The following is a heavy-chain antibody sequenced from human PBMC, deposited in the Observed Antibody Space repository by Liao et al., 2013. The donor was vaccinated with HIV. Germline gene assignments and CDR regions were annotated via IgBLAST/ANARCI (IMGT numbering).Heavy chain of an antibody. CDR2: INHSGKT. D-gene: IGHD6-19*01. CDR3: ARGPRGTVTGPVRFDY. V-gene: IGHV4-34*01. Sequence: QVQLQQWGAGLLKPSETLSLTCAVYGGSFSGYYWSWIRQPPGKGLEWIGEINHSGKTNYNPSLKSRVTISVDTSKNQFSLKLNSVTAADTAVYYCARGPRGTVTGPVRFDYWGQGTLVTVSS. J-gene: IGHJ4*02. CDR1: GGSFSGYY.